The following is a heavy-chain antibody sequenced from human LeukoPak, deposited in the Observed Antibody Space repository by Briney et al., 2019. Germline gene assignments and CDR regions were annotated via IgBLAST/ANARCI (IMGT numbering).Heavy chain of an antibody. CDR1: GFTFSSNS. CDR2: ITSSSSTI. D-gene: IGHD5-18*01. V-gene: IGHV3-48*02. Sequence: PGGSLRLSCAASGFTFSSNSMNWVRQAPGKGLEWVSYITSSSSTIYYADSVKGRFTISRDNAKNSLYLQMNSLRDEDTAVYYCARGAAGMAYFDYWGQGTLVTVSS. J-gene: IGHJ4*02. CDR3: ARGAAGMAYFDY.